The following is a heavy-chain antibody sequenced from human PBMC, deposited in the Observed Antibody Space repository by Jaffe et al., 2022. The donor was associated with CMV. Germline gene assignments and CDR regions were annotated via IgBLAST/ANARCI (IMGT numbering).Heavy chain of an antibody. J-gene: IGHJ4*02. CDR2: IGHSGIT. CDR1: GDSIGTHY. CDR3: ARVTTISRVPKDYFDY. D-gene: IGHD3-3*01. Sequence: QVQLQESGPGLVKPSETLSLTCSVSGDSIGTHYWTWIRQPPGKGLEWIAYIGHSGITSYNPSLQDRITISIDTSNNQFSLNLSSVTIADTAVYYCARVTTISRVPKDYFDYWGQGTLVTVSS. V-gene: IGHV4-59*11.